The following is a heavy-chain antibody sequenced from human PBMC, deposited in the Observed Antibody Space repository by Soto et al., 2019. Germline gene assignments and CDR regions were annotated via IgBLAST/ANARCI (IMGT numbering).Heavy chain of an antibody. CDR2: IYHNGNT. D-gene: IGHD6-19*01. V-gene: IGHV4-31*03. CDR1: GGSISSGNYY. J-gene: IGHJ5*02. CDR3: ARVAVPGSWFFGP. Sequence: SETLSLTCNVSGGSISSGNYYWSWIRQHPGKGLEWIGYIYHNGNTYQNPSLKSRVAISVGPSKNQFSLKLTSMTAADTAVYYCARVAVPGSWFFGPWGQGTLVTVS.